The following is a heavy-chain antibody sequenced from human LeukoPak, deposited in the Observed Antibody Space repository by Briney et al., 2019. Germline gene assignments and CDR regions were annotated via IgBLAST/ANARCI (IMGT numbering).Heavy chain of an antibody. CDR1: VCTFSSYA. CDR2: IIPNRGKA. J-gene: IGHJ4*02. D-gene: IGHD3-22*01. CDR3: ARGRPYYYDSSDQFDY. Sequence: GASVTVSCKSSVCTFSSYAISWVRQAPGQGLEWMGRIIPNRGKANYAQKFQGRVTITPDKSTSTAYIELSSLRSGDTAVYYCARGRPYYYDSSDQFDYWGQGTLVSVSS. V-gene: IGHV1-69*04.